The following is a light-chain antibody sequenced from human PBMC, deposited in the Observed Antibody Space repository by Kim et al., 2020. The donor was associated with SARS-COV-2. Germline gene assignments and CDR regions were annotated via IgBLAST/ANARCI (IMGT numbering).Light chain of an antibody. CDR1: QSISSH. Sequence: DIQMTQSPSSLSASVGDRVTITCRTSQSISSHLNWYHQKPGRAPKLLIYAGSTLQGGVPSRFSGSGSETDFTLTISSLQPEDFGTYFCQQSYISPFTFGPGTKVDIK. CDR3: QQSYISPFT. J-gene: IGKJ3*01. V-gene: IGKV1-39*01. CDR2: AGS.